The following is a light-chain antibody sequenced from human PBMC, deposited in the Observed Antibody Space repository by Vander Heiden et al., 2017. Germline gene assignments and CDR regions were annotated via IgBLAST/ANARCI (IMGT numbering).Light chain of an antibody. CDR3: QQSYSNPRT. Sequence: DIQMTQSPSSLSASVGGRVTITCRASQSISVYVNWYQQKPGKAPKLLIDTASSLQSGVPSRFSGSGSGTDFTLTISSLQPEDFATYYCQQSYSNPRTFGQGTKVESK. CDR2: TAS. J-gene: IGKJ1*01. CDR1: QSISVY. V-gene: IGKV1-39*01.